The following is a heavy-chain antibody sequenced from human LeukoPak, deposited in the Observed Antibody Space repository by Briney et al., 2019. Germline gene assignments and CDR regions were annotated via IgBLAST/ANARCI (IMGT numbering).Heavy chain of an antibody. CDR1: GYTFTGYY. CDR3: ARESSTGLSGFDY. Sequence: ASVKVSCKASGYTFTGYYMHWMRQAPGQGLEWMGWINPNSGGTNYAQKFQGRVTMTRDTSISTAYMELSRLRSDDTAVYYCARESSTGLSGFDYWGQGTLVTVSS. J-gene: IGHJ4*02. V-gene: IGHV1-2*02. CDR2: INPNSGGT.